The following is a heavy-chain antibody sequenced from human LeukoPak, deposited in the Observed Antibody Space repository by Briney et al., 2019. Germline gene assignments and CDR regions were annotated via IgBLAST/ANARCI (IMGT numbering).Heavy chain of an antibody. J-gene: IGHJ6*04. D-gene: IGHD2-15*01. CDR3: ARDALEVVAATRGELLEAEDYYYGMDV. V-gene: IGHV3-30*04. CDR2: ISYDGSNK. CDR1: GFTFSSYA. Sequence: GGSLRLSCAASGFTFSSYAMHWVRQAPGKGLEWVVVISYDGSNKYYADSVKGRFTISRDNSKNTLYLQMNSLRAEDTAVYYCARDALEVVAATRGELLEAEDYYYGMDVWGKGTTVTVSS.